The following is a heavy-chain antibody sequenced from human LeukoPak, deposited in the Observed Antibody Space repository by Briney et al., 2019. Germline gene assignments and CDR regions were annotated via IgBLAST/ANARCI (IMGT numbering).Heavy chain of an antibody. V-gene: IGHV4-61*02. D-gene: IGHD3-3*01. CDR3: ARAGPDFTGWSGLRPYYFDY. CDR1: GGSISSGSYY. J-gene: IGHJ4*02. CDR2: IYTSGST. Sequence: SETLSLTCTVSGGSISSGSYYWRWIRQPAGKGLEWIGRIYTSGSTNYNPSLKSRVTISVDTSKNQFSLKLSSVTAADTAVYYCARAGPDFTGWSGLRPYYFDYWGQGTLVTVSS.